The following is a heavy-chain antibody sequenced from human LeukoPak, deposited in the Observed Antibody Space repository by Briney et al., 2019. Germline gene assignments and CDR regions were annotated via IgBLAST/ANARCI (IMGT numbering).Heavy chain of an antibody. J-gene: IGHJ4*02. CDR1: GGTFSSYA. CDR3: ARGRGRMEQLVLRY. D-gene: IGHD6-13*01. V-gene: IGHV1-8*03. CDR2: MNPNSGNT. Sequence: GASVKVSCKASGGTFSSYAINWVRQATGQGLEWMGWMNPNSGNTGYAQKFQGRVTITRNTSISTAYMELSSLRSEDTAVYYCARGRGRMEQLVLRYWGQGTLVTVSS.